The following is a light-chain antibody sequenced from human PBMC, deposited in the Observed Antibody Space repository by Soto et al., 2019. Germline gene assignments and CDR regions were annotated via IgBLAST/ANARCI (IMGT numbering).Light chain of an antibody. Sequence: DIQMTPSPASLSASVVDIFIITCLASQGISNYLAWYQQKPGKAPKLLIYAASSLQSGVPSRFSGSGSGTDFTLTISSLQPEDFATYYCQKSYSTPWTCGQGTTGDIK. CDR1: QGISNY. CDR2: AAS. V-gene: IGKV1-39*01. J-gene: IGKJ1*01. CDR3: QKSYSTPWT.